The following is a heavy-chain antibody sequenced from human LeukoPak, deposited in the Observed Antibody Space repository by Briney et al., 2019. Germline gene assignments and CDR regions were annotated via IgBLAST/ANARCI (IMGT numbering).Heavy chain of an antibody. CDR3: TRGVRIVALGTIDY. D-gene: IGHD6-13*01. CDR1: GYTFTDYC. Sequence: ASVKVSCKASGYTFTDYCMHWVRQAPGQGLEWMGWINPNSGGTDYAQKFQRRVTLTRDTSISTAYMELSTLRSDDTAVYYCTRGVRIVALGTIDYWGQGTLVTVSS. V-gene: IGHV1-2*02. J-gene: IGHJ4*02. CDR2: INPNSGGT.